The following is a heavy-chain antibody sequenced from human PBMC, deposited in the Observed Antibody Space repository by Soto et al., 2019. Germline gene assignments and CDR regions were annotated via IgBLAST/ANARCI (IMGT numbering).Heavy chain of an antibody. V-gene: IGHV4-28*01. CDR2: IYYSGST. D-gene: IGHD6-19*01. Sequence: QVQLQESGPGLVKPSDTLSLTCAVSGYSISSSNWWGWIRQPPGKGLEWIGYIYYSGSTYYNPSLKSRVTMSVDTSKTQFSLKRSSVTAVDLAVYYCARTPRVAVAGVNWFDPWGQGTLVTVSS. CDR1: GYSISSSNW. J-gene: IGHJ5*02. CDR3: ARTPRVAVAGVNWFDP.